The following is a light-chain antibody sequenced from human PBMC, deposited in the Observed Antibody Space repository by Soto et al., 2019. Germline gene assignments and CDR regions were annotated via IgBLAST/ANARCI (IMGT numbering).Light chain of an antibody. CDR3: QQFDTSPRT. J-gene: IGKJ1*01. CDR2: ATS. Sequence: EIVLTQSPGTLSLSPGERATFSCRASQSIDSAYLAWYQQKPGQAPRLLIYATSRRATGIPDRFSGSGSGTDFTLTISRLEPEDFAVYFCQQFDTSPRTFGQGTKVVIK. V-gene: IGKV3-20*01. CDR1: QSIDSAY.